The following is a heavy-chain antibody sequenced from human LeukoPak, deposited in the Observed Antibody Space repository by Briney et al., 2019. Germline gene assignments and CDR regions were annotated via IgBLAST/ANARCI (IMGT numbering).Heavy chain of an antibody. D-gene: IGHD6-13*01. V-gene: IGHV3-30*01. CDR1: LFTLSDYL. J-gene: IGHJ4*02. CDR3: AGGLRAKSWYGAY. Sequence: GGALRHSRVSSLFTLSDYLMQGVLQAPGKGREGVALMSPDGRYQHNAHSLSGRFTLSRDNLNNTLYLQMNSLRVEDTAVYYCAGGLRAKSWYGAYWGEGTLVSVSS. CDR2: MSPDGRYQ.